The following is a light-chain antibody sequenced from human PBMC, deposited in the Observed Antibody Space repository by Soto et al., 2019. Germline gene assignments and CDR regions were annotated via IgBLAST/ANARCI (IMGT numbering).Light chain of an antibody. J-gene: IGKJ1*01. CDR3: QQYNSYSPT. CDR1: HSISSW. CDR2: DAS. Sequence: EMEMTRSPSTLSACVGDRVSITGLACHSISSWLAWYQQTPGKAPKLLIYDASSLESGVPSRFSGSGSGTEFTLTISSLQPDDFATYYCQQYNSYSPTFGQGTKVDI. V-gene: IGKV1-5*01.